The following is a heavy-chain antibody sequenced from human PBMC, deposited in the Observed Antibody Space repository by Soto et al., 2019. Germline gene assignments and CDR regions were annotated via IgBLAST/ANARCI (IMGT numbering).Heavy chain of an antibody. CDR3: ARASGYPYYFDY. D-gene: IGHD5-12*01. Sequence: SETLSLTCTVSGGSISSYYWSWIRQPPGKGLEWIGYIYYSGSTNYNPSLKSRVTISVDTSKNQFSLKLSSVTAADTAVYYCARASGYPYYFDYWGQGTLVTVYS. CDR2: IYYSGST. J-gene: IGHJ4*02. V-gene: IGHV4-59*01. CDR1: GGSISSYY.